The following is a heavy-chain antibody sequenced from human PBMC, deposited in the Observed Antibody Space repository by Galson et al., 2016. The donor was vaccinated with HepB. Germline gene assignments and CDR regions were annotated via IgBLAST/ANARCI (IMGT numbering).Heavy chain of an antibody. V-gene: IGHV3-48*02. CDR3: ARDMDHYDESAHYDSFDI. CDR1: GFIFKTYS. CDR2: ITSGSDTL. J-gene: IGHJ3*02. D-gene: IGHD3-22*01. Sequence: SLRLSCAASGFIFKTYSMHWFRHAPGKGLEWLAYITSGSDTLYYADSVKDRFTISRHNARDSLYLQINSLRDEDTAVYYCARDMDHYDESAHYDSFDIWGQGTRVTVSS.